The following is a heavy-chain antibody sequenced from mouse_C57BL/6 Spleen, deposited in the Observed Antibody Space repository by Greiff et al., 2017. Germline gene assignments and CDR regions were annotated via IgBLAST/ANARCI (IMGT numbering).Heavy chain of an antibody. CDR3: ARNIHWDCDD. Sequence: VQLQQSGPELVKPGASVKISCKASGYAFSSSWMNWVKQSPGKGLEWIGRIYPGDGDTNYNGKFKGKATLTADKSSSTAYMQLSSLTSEDSAVYCSARNIHWDCDDWGKGTTLTVSS. CDR2: IYPGDGDT. D-gene: IGHD4-1*01. J-gene: IGHJ2*01. V-gene: IGHV1-82*01. CDR1: GYAFSSSW.